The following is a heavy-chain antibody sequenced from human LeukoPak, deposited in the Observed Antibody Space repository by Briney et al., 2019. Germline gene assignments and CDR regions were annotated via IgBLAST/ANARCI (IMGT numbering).Heavy chain of an antibody. D-gene: IGHD6-13*01. CDR1: GYTFTIYG. V-gene: IGHV1-18*01. CDR2: ISIYNGNT. CDR3: TRDREAAGQKLTDY. J-gene: IGHJ4*02. Sequence: ASVNVSCKASGYTFTIYGITWVRQAPGQGLEWMGWISIYNGNTNYAQKLQGRVTMTTDTSTSTAYMELRGLRPDDTAIYYCTRDREAAGQKLTDYWGQGTLVTVSS.